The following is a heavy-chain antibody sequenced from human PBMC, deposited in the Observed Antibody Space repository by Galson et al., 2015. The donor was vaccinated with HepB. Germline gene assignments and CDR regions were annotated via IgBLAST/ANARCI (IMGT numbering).Heavy chain of an antibody. CDR1: GGSLGSGGYY. Sequence: TLSLTCTVSGGSLGSGGYYWSWIRQHPGKGLEWIGYTPYSGSTYYNPSLRGRLTISEGMSKNQFSLQLSSVTAADTAIYYGSRGSEDNYGSFDYWGQGNLVTVSS. CDR2: TPYSGST. V-gene: IGHV4-31*03. CDR3: SRGSEDNYGSFDY. J-gene: IGHJ4*02. D-gene: IGHD3-10*01.